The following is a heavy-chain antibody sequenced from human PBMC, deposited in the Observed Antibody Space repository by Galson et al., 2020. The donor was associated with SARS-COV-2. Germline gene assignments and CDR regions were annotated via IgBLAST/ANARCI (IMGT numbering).Heavy chain of an antibody. D-gene: IGHD6-19*01. CDR2: TYYRSKWYN. CDR1: GDSVSSNSAA. V-gene: IGHV6-1*01. J-gene: IGHJ6*02. CDR3: ARESGIAVAGTLYYYYYDMDV. Sequence: SQTLSLTCAISGDSVSSNSAAWNWIRQSPSRGLEWPGRTYYRSKWYNDYAVSVKSRITINPDTSKNQFSLQLNSVTPEDTAVYYCARESGIAVAGTLYYYYYDMDVWGQGTTVTVSS.